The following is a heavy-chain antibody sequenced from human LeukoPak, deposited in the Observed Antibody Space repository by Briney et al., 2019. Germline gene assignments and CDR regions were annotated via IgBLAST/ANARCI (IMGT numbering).Heavy chain of an antibody. CDR3: ARGPGYDYVWGSYRLAYFQH. V-gene: IGHV1-69*01. CDR2: IIRIFGTA. CDR1: GGTFSSYA. J-gene: IGHJ1*01. D-gene: IGHD3-16*02. Sequence: SVKVSCKASGGTFSSYAISWVRQAPGQGLEWMGGIIRIFGTANYAQKFQGRVTITADESTSTAYMELSSLRSEDTAVYYCARGPGYDYVWGSYRLAYFQHWGQGTLVTVSS.